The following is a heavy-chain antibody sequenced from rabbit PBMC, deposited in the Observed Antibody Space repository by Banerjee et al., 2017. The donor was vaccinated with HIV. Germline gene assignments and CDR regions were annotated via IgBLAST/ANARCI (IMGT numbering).Heavy chain of an antibody. J-gene: IGHJ3*01. V-gene: IGHV1S43*01. CDR2: IYTDSDGT. Sequence: QEQLEESGGGLVKPEGSLTLTCKASGIDFSSSYYMCWVRQAPGKGLELIACIYTDSDGTWYANWAKGRFTISRSTSLNTVDLKMTSLTAADTATYFCARDLAGVTGWNFGLWGQGTLVTVS. D-gene: IGHD4-1*01. CDR1: GIDFSSSYY. CDR3: ARDLAGVTGWNFGL.